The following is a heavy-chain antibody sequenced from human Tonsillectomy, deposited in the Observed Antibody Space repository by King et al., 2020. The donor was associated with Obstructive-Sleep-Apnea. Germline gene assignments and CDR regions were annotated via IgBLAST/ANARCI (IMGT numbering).Heavy chain of an antibody. J-gene: IGHJ6*02. CDR2: SYYTGST. V-gene: IGHV4-30-4*01. CDR1: GGSISSRSYY. Sequence: QLQESGPGLVKPSQTLSLTCTVSGGSISSRSYYWSWIRQPPGEGLEWIGFSYYTGSTYYNPPVKSRVSISVDTSKNQFSLRLRSVTAADTAVYYCARGGIVGPTRFDYYGLDVWGQGTTVTVSS. D-gene: IGHD1-26*01. CDR3: ARGGIVGPTRFDYYGLDV.